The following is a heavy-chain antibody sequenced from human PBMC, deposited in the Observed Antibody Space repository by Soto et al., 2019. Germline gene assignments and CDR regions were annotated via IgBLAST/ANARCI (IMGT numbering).Heavy chain of an antibody. D-gene: IGHD3-10*01. V-gene: IGHV3-30*18. J-gene: IGHJ4*02. CDR2: ISNDGRDK. Sequence: GGSLRLSCAASGFTFISRGMHWVRQAPGKWLEWVAFISNDGRDKYSADSVKGRFTISRDNSKNTIYLQVSSLRPEDTAVYYCAKDRGRIYNPFDYWGQGTLVTVSS. CDR3: AKDRGRIYNPFDY. CDR1: GFTFISRG.